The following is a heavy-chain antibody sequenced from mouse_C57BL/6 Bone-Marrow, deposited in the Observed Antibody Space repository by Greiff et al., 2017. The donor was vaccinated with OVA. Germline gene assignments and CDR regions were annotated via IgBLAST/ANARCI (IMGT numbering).Heavy chain of an antibody. CDR1: GYTFTSYW. CDR3: AREYYGSSYPAWFAY. D-gene: IGHD1-1*01. CDR2: INPSSGYT. V-gene: IGHV1-7*01. J-gene: IGHJ3*01. Sequence: VQRVESGAELAKPGASVKLSCKASGYTFTSYWMHWVKQRPGQGLEWIGYINPSSGYTKYNQKFKDKATLTADKSSSTAYMQLSSLTYEDSAVYYCAREYYGSSYPAWFAYWGQGTLVTVSA.